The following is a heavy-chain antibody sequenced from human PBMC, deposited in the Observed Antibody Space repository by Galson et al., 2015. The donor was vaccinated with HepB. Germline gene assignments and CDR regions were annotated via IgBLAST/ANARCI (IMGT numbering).Heavy chain of an antibody. J-gene: IGHJ4*02. CDR1: GFTFTSSA. D-gene: IGHD3-22*01. CDR3: AAVYYYDSSGDS. V-gene: IGHV1-58*02. CDR2: IVVGSGNT. Sequence: SVKVSCKASGFTFTSSAMQWVRQARGQRLEWIGWIVVGSGNTNYAQKFQERVTITRDMSTSTAYMELSSLRSEDTAVYYCAAVYYYDSSGDSWGQGTLVTVSS.